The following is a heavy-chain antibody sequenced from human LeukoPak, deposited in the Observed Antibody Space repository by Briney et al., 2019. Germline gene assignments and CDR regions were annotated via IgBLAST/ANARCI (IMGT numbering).Heavy chain of an antibody. V-gene: IGHV4-61*02. Sequence: SETLSLTCTVSGGSISSGSYYWSWIRQPAGKGLGWIGRIYTSGSTNYNPSLKSRVTISVDTSKNQFSLKLSSVTAADTAVYYCASLVRGIMNWGQGTLVTVSS. CDR3: ASLVRGIMN. J-gene: IGHJ4*02. D-gene: IGHD3-10*01. CDR1: GGSISSGSYY. CDR2: IYTSGST.